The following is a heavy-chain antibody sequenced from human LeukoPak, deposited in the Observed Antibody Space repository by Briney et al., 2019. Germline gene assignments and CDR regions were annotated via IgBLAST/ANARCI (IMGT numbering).Heavy chain of an antibody. CDR3: ARDGSADHIGVVPLGFDP. J-gene: IGHJ5*02. CDR1: GGTFSSYA. D-gene: IGHD2-2*01. Sequence: SVKVSCKASGGTFSSYAISWVRQAPGQGLEWVGGIFPIFGTANYAQKVQGRVTITADESTSTAYMWLHSLRSEATAVAYCARDGSADHIGVVPLGFDPWGQGTLVTVSS. V-gene: IGHV1-69*13. CDR2: IFPIFGTA.